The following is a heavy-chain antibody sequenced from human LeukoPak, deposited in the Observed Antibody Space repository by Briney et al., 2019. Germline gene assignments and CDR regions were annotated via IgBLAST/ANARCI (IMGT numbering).Heavy chain of an antibody. V-gene: IGHV4-59*01. D-gene: IGHD4-23*01. CDR1: GGSISTYY. Sequence: PSETLSLTCTVSGGSISTYYWSWIRQPPGKGLEWIGYYSGSTNYNPSLKSRVIISVDTSKNQFSLKLSPVVAADTAVYYCARVGVDYSGNIIKYYFDYWGQGTLVTVSS. CDR3: ARVGVDYSGNIIKYYFDY. CDR2: YSGST. J-gene: IGHJ4*02.